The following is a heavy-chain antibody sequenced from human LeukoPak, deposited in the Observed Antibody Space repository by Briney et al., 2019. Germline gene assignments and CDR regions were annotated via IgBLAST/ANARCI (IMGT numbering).Heavy chain of an antibody. CDR3: ARGRSSGWFPPGY. J-gene: IGHJ4*02. Sequence: GGSLRLSCAASGFTFSNSSMNWVRQAPGKGLEWVSSISSSSDYIYDADSVKGRFTISRDNAKNSLYLQMNSLRAEDTAVYYCARGRSSGWFPPGYWGQGTLVTVSS. D-gene: IGHD6-19*01. CDR2: ISSSSDYI. CDR1: GFTFSNSS. V-gene: IGHV3-21*01.